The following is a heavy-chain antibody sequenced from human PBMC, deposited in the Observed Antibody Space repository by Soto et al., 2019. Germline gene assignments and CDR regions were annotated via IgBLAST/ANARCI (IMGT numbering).Heavy chain of an antibody. CDR2: ISATGGST. J-gene: IGHJ4*02. D-gene: IGHD2-15*01. CDR1: GFTFGIYA. CDR3: AKALSSYYYFDF. Sequence: EVQLLESGGDLVQPGGSLRLSCAASGFTFGIYAMTWVRQAPGKGLEWVSTISATGGSTFYADSVKGRFTITRDNHKNTLYLQMNSLRADDTAIYYCAKALSSYYYFDFWGQGTLVTVSS. V-gene: IGHV3-23*01.